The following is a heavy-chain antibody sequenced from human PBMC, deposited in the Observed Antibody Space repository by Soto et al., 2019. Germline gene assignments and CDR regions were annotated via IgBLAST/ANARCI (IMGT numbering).Heavy chain of an antibody. CDR2: ISDSGGST. Sequence: VSLRVSCGAAGVTISSNAMSWVSQAPGKGLEWVSVISDSGGSTEYADSVKGRFTMSRDNSKNTLYLQMNSLRVEDTAVYYCAKDRGHCGSTSCYASDFDYWGQGTLVTVSS. V-gene: IGHV3-23*01. J-gene: IGHJ4*02. D-gene: IGHD2-2*01. CDR3: AKDRGHCGSTSCYASDFDY. CDR1: GVTISSNA.